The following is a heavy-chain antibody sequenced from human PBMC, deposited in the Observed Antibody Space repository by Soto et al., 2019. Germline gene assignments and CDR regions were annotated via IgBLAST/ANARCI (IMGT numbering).Heavy chain of an antibody. CDR1: GYTFTSYY. V-gene: IGHV1-46*01. CDR3: ARDIVVVVAATPYYYGMDV. D-gene: IGHD2-15*01. Sequence: QVQLVQSGAEVKKPGASVKVSCKASGYTFTSYYMHWVRQAPGQGLEWMGIINPSGGSTSYAQKFPGKVNNTRDKATSTVYMELSSLRSEDTAVYYCARDIVVVVAATPYYYGMDVWGQGTTVTVSS. J-gene: IGHJ6*02. CDR2: INPSGGST.